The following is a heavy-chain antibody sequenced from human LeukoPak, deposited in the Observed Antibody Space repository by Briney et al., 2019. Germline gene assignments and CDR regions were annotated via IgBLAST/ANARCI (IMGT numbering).Heavy chain of an antibody. D-gene: IGHD2-2*01. CDR3: ARGYCSGTSCYPDGNWFDP. Sequence: SETLSLTCTVSGGSISSSIYYWGWIRQPPGKGLEWIGSIYYSGSTYYNPSLESLVTISVDTSKNHFSLKLSSVTAADTAVYSCARGYCSGTSCYPDGNWFDPWGQGTLVTVSS. J-gene: IGHJ5*02. CDR1: GGSISSSIYY. CDR2: IYYSGST. V-gene: IGHV4-39*02.